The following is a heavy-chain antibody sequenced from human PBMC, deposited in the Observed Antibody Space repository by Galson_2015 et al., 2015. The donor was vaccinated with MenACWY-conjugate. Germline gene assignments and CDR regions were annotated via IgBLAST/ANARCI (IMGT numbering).Heavy chain of an antibody. J-gene: IGHJ4*02. Sequence: SLRLSCAASGFRFSSYAMHWVRQAPGKGLVWVSRINSDGRSTSYADSVKGRFTISRDNAKNTLYLQMNSLRAEDTAVYYCARLGGNYRTTSHFDYWGQGTLVTVSS. CDR1: GFRFSSYA. CDR3: ARLGGNYRTTSHFDY. V-gene: IGHV3-74*01. CDR2: INSDGRST. D-gene: IGHD1-26*01.